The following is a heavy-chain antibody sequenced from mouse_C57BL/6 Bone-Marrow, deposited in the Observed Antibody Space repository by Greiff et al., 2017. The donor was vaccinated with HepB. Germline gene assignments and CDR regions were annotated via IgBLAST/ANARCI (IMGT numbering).Heavy chain of an antibody. CDR3: ALGYGNSYFDY. D-gene: IGHD2-1*01. V-gene: IGHV7-3*01. Sequence: EVKVVESGGGLVQPGGSLSLSCAASGFTFTDYYMSWVRQPPGKALEWLGFIRNKANGYTTEYSASVKGRFTISRDNSQSILYLQMNALRAEDSATYYCALGYGNSYFDYWGQGTTLTVSS. CDR2: IRNKANGYTT. J-gene: IGHJ2*01. CDR1: GFTFTDYY.